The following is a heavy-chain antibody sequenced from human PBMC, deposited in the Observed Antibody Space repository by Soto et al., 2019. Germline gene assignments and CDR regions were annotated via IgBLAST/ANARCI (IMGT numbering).Heavy chain of an antibody. CDR2: IYYNGSP. Sequence: SETLSLTCTVSGGSITNSNYYWGWIRQPPGKGLEWIASIYYNGSPYYNPSLKSRVTMSVDTSQNQFSLKLNSVTAADTAVYYCARLLHDSRGYYYFDQWGQGTLVTAPQ. J-gene: IGHJ4*02. V-gene: IGHV4-39*01. D-gene: IGHD3-22*01. CDR3: ARLLHDSRGYYYFDQ. CDR1: GGSITNSNYY.